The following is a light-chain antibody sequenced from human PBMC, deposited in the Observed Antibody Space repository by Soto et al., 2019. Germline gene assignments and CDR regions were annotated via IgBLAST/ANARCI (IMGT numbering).Light chain of an antibody. Sequence: QSALTQPASVSDSPGHSITISCTGTSSDVGGSNFVSWYQQHPGKPPKLIIYDVATRPSGVSNRFSGSKSGSTASLIISRLQTEDEADYYCVSYTSSTSYVFGTGTKVIVL. CDR2: DVA. J-gene: IGLJ1*01. CDR1: SSDVGGSNF. V-gene: IGLV2-14*03. CDR3: VSYTSSTSYV.